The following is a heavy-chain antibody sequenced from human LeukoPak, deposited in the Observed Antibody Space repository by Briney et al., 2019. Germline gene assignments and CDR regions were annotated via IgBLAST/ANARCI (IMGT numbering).Heavy chain of an antibody. Sequence: GSLSLSCAASGFSLSGYWMSWVRQAPGKGLEWVANIKQDGSEKYYVDSVKGRFTISRDNAKNSLYLQMNSLRAEDTAVYYCASAPYSSGWWGQGTLVTVSS. CDR1: GFSLSGYW. D-gene: IGHD6-19*01. CDR3: ASAPYSSGW. CDR2: IKQDGSEK. J-gene: IGHJ4*02. V-gene: IGHV3-7*01.